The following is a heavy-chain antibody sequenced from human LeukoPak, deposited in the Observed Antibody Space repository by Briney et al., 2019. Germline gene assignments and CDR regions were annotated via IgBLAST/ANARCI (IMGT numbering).Heavy chain of an antibody. D-gene: IGHD5-12*01. CDR2: INPKTGGT. V-gene: IGHV1-2*02. CDR1: GYTFTDCY. J-gene: IGHJ4*02. CDR3: ARGPYGGYPFDY. Sequence: GASVKVSCKASGYTFTDCYIHWIRQAPGQGLEWMGWINPKTGGTNYAQKFQGGVTVTRDTSTSTVYMELSSLRSEDTAVYYCARGPYGGYPFDYWGQGTLVTVSS.